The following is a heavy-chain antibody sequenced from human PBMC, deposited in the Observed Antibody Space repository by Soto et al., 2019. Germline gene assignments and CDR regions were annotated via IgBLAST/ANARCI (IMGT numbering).Heavy chain of an antibody. J-gene: IGHJ6*02. CDR2: IYSIGNT. CDR3: RRSSRYSTDV. D-gene: IGHD6-19*01. CDR1: GASIRSGAY. Sequence: SETLSLTCTVSGASIRSGAYWGWIRQPPGKGLEWIGSIYSIGNTYSNPSLKSGVTISADTSKNQFSLNLISVTAADTAVYYCRRSSRYSTDVWGQGITVTVSS. V-gene: IGHV4-38-2*02.